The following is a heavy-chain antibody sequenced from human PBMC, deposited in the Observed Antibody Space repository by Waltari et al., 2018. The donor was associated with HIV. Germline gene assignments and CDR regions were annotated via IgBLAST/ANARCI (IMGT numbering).Heavy chain of an antibody. CDR3: VRGGQWLNWFGP. Sequence: QGQLQQSGPGLVKPSQTLSLTCVISGDSVSSNSAAWNWIRQYPPRGLEWLGRTYTRARWYNEYAVSVKSRITINQDTPKTQFSLQLKSVTPEDTAVYYCVRGGQWLNWFGPWGPGTLVTVSS. J-gene: IGHJ5*02. D-gene: IGHD6-19*01. CDR2: TYTRARWYN. V-gene: IGHV6-1*01. CDR1: GDSVSSNSAA.